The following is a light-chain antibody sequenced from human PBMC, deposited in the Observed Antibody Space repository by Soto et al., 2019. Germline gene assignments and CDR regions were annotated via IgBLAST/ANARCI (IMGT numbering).Light chain of an antibody. V-gene: IGLV2-14*01. J-gene: IGLJ2*01. Sequence: QSALTQPRSVSGSPGQSVTLSCTGTSSDVGGYNYVSWYQQHPGKAPKLMIYEVSNRPSGVSNRFSGSKSGNTASLTISGLQAEDEADYYCSSYTSSSPVVFGGGTKLTVL. CDR1: SSDVGGYNY. CDR2: EVS. CDR3: SSYTSSSPVV.